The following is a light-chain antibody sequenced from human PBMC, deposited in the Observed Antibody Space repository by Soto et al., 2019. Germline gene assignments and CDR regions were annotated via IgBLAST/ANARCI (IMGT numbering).Light chain of an antibody. CDR1: QSIHRY. Sequence: DIQMTQSPSTLSASIGDRVSITCRASQSIHRYLNWYQQKPGKSPKLLIDVASSLRSGVPSRFSDGGSGTDYTLTISSLQPEDFATYYCQQTYSDLWTFGPGTEV. CDR3: QQTYSDLWT. CDR2: VAS. V-gene: IGKV1-39*01. J-gene: IGKJ1*01.